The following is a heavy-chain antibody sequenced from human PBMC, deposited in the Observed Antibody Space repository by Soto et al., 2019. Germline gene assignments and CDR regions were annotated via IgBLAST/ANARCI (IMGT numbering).Heavy chain of an antibody. CDR2: TSGGGGTT. Sequence: PGGSLRLSCAASGFTFSSYAMNWVRQAPGKGLEWVSATSGGGGTTSYADSVKGRFTISRDNSKNTLYLQMNSLRAEDTAVYYCAKDRTTAAGYYFDYWGLGTLVTVSS. D-gene: IGHD6-13*01. CDR1: GFTFSSYA. V-gene: IGHV3-23*01. CDR3: AKDRTTAAGYYFDY. J-gene: IGHJ4*02.